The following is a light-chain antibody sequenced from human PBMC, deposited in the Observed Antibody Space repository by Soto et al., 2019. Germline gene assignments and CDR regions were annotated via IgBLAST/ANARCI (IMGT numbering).Light chain of an antibody. J-gene: IGKJ4*01. CDR3: QQLSRYPLT. Sequence: DIQLTQSPSVLSASVGDTVTITCRASQALSNYLAWYQQKPGKAPGLLIYSASTLQSGVPSGFSGSGSETEFSLTIRALQPEDFATYYCQQLSRYPLTFGGGTKVDIK. CDR2: SAS. CDR1: QALSNY. V-gene: IGKV1-9*01.